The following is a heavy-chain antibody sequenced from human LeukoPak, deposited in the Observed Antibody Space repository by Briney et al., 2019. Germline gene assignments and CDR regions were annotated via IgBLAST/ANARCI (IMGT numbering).Heavy chain of an antibody. Sequence: GGSLRLSCAASGFTFSSYEMNWVRQAPGKGREWVSYISSSGITIYYADSVKGRFTISRDNAKNSLYLQMNSLRAEDTAVYYCARDSERRYYDSSGYYYVWYFDLWGRGTLVTVSS. J-gene: IGHJ2*01. CDR2: ISSSGITI. V-gene: IGHV3-48*03. D-gene: IGHD3-22*01. CDR1: GFTFSSYE. CDR3: ARDSERRYYDSSGYYYVWYFDL.